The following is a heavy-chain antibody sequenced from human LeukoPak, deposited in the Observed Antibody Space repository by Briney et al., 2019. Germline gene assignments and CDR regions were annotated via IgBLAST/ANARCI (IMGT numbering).Heavy chain of an antibody. CDR1: GFTFSSYA. J-gene: IGHJ6*02. D-gene: IGHD3-22*01. Sequence: GRSLRLSRAAFGFTFSSYAMHWVRQAPGKGLEWVAVISYDGSNKYYADSVKGRFTISRDNSKNTLYLQMNSLRAEDTAVYYCARDAGSSGYYGMDVWGQGTTVTVSS. CDR3: ARDAGSSGYYGMDV. CDR2: ISYDGSNK. V-gene: IGHV3-30-3*01.